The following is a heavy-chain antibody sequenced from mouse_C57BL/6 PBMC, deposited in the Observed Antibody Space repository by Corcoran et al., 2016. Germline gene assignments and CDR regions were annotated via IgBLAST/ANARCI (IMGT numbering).Heavy chain of an antibody. CDR2: IYPRSGNT. V-gene: IGHV1-81*01. Sequence: QVQLQQSGAELARPGASVKLSCKASGYTFTSYGISWVKQRTGQGLEWIGEIYPRSGNTYYNEKFKGKATLTADKSSSTAYMELRSLTSEDSAVYFCARGGNYYGSEGYFDVWGTGTTVTVSS. J-gene: IGHJ1*03. D-gene: IGHD1-1*01. CDR1: GYTFTSYG. CDR3: ARGGNYYGSEGYFDV.